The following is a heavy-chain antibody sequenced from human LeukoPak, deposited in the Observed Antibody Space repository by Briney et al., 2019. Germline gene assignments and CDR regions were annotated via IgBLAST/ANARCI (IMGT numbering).Heavy chain of an antibody. V-gene: IGHV4-34*01. D-gene: IGHD3-3*01. Sequence: SETLSLTCAVYGGSFSVYYWSWIRQPPGKGLEWIGEINHSGSTNYNPSLKSRVTISVDTSKNQFSLKLSSVTAADTAVYYCARGLLRPYYYYGMDVWGQGTTVTVSS. CDR3: ARGLLRPYYYYGMDV. CDR1: GGSFSVYY. CDR2: INHSGST. J-gene: IGHJ6*02.